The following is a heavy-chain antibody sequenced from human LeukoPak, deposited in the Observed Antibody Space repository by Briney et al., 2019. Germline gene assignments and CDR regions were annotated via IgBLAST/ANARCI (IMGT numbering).Heavy chain of an antibody. CDR3: AISSSWYFDAFDI. CDR1: GGSFSGYY. Sequence: PSETLSLTCAVYGGSFSGYYWSWIRQPPGKGLEWIGEINHSGSTNYNPSLKSRVTISVDTSKNQFSPKLSSVTAADTAVYYCAISSSWYFDAFDIWGQGTMVTVSS. D-gene: IGHD6-13*01. CDR2: INHSGST. J-gene: IGHJ3*02. V-gene: IGHV4-34*01.